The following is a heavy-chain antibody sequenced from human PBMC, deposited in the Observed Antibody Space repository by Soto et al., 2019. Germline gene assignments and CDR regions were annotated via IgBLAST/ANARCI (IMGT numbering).Heavy chain of an antibody. Sequence: GASVKVSCNASGYTFTSYAMHWVRQAPGQRLEWMGWINAGNGNTKYSQKFQGRVTMTRDTSTSTVYMELSSLRSEDTAVYYCTRDSGSHSLDYWGQGTLVTVSS. V-gene: IGHV1-3*01. D-gene: IGHD1-26*01. J-gene: IGHJ4*02. CDR2: INAGNGNT. CDR3: TRDSGSHSLDY. CDR1: GYTFTSYA.